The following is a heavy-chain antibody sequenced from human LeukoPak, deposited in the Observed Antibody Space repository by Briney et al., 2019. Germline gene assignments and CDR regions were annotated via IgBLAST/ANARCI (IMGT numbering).Heavy chain of an antibody. CDR2: INHSGST. J-gene: IGHJ4*01. CDR1: GVSFSGYY. CDR3: AGDRDGIFDY. V-gene: IGHV4-34*01. Sequence: SETLSLTCAVYGVSFSGYYWIWIRQPPGKGLEWIGEINHSGSTNYNPSLKSRATISIDMSKNQFSLKLSSGTAADTAMYYCAGDRDGIFDYCGHGTLVTVSS. D-gene: IGHD3-10*01.